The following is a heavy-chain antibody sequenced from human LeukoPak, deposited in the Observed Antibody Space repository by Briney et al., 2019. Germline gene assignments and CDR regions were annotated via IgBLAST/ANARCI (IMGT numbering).Heavy chain of an antibody. D-gene: IGHD3-9*01. V-gene: IGHV3-48*01. J-gene: IGHJ4*02. CDR2: ISSSSSTI. CDR3: APGYFYVDY. CDR1: GFTFSSYS. Sequence: GGSLRLSCAASGFTFSSYSMNWVRQAPGKGLEWVSYISSSSSTIYYADSVKGRFTISRDNAKNSLYLQVNSLRAEDTAVYYCAPGYFYVDYWGQGTLVTVSS.